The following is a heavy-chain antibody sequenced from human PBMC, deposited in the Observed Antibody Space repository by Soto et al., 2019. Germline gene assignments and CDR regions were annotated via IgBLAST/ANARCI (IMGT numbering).Heavy chain of an antibody. D-gene: IGHD5-18*01. Sequence: GGSLRLSCAASGFTFSSYAMSWVRQAPGKGLEWVSAISGSGGSTYYADSVKGRFTISRDNSKNTLYLQMNSLRAEDTAVYYCAKSPTLRELWSPFDYWGQGTLVTVSS. J-gene: IGHJ4*02. V-gene: IGHV3-23*01. CDR1: GFTFSSYA. CDR3: AKSPTLRELWSPFDY. CDR2: ISGSGGST.